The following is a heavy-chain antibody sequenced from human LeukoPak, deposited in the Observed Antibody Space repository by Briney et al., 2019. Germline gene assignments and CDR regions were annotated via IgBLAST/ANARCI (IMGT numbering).Heavy chain of an antibody. CDR2: IYSGGRT. V-gene: IGHV3-53*01. D-gene: IGHD3-22*01. J-gene: IGHJ3*02. CDR3: ARDSRQEYYDSSGYLWFAFDI. Sequence: GGSLRFSCAASGFTVSNNYMSWVRQAPGKGVEWVSVIYSGGRTSYEDSVKGRSTISRDNSKNTLYLKMNSLRAEDTAVYYCARDSRQEYYDSSGYLWFAFDIWGQGTMVTVSS. CDR1: GFTVSNNY.